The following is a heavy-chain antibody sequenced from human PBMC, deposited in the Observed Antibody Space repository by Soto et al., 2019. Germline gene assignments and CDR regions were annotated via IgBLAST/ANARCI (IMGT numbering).Heavy chain of an antibody. CDR1: GGSISSYY. CDR3: ARGALNYGAYFDY. CDR2: IYYSGST. V-gene: IGHV4-59*01. D-gene: IGHD4-17*01. Sequence: QVQLQESGPGLVKPSETLSLTCTVSGGSISSYYWSWIRQPPGKGLEWIGYIYYSGSTNYNPSLKSRVTISVDTSKNQFSLKLSSVTAADTAVYYCARGALNYGAYFDYWGQGTLVTVSS. J-gene: IGHJ4*02.